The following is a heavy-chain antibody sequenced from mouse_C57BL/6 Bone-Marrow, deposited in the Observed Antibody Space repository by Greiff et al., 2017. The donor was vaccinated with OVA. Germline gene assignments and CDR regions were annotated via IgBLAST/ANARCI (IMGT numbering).Heavy chain of an antibody. Sequence: QVQLQQPGAELVKPGASVKMSCKASGYTFTSYWITWVKQRPGQGLEWIGDIYPGSGSTNYNEKFKSKATLTVDTSSSTAYMQLSSLTSEDSAVYYCASTQLRVIDYYPPWYFDVWGTGTTVTVSS. J-gene: IGHJ1*03. CDR3: ASTQLRVIDYYPPWYFDV. V-gene: IGHV1-55*01. CDR1: GYTFTSYW. D-gene: IGHD1-1*01. CDR2: IYPGSGST.